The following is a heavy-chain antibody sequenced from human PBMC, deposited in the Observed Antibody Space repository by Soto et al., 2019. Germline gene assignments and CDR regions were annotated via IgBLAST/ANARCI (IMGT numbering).Heavy chain of an antibody. CDR2: AYYRSQWYY. CDR1: GDSVSSNSAA. D-gene: IGHD2-15*01. V-gene: IGHV6-1*01. Sequence: PSQTLSLTCAISGDSVSSNSAAWNWIRQSPSRGLEWLGRAYYRSQWYYDSAVSVRSRITVITDTSKNQFSLQLNSVTPEDTAVYYCTKQKGGSRTYNGMDVWGQGTTVTVSS. CDR3: TKQKGGSRTYNGMDV. J-gene: IGHJ6*02.